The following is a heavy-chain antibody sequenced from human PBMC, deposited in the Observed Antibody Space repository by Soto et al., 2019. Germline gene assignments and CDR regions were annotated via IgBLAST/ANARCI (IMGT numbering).Heavy chain of an antibody. J-gene: IGHJ2*01. CDR3: ARGTYCSGGSCYSSYWYFDL. V-gene: IGHV1-69*02. CDR1: GGTFSSYT. D-gene: IGHD2-15*01. Sequence: SVKVSCKASGGTFSSYTISWVRQAPGQGLEWMGRIIPILGIANYAQKFQGRVTITADKSTSTAYMELSSLRSEDTAVYYCARGTYCSGGSCYSSYWYFDLWGRGTLVTVSS. CDR2: IIPILGIA.